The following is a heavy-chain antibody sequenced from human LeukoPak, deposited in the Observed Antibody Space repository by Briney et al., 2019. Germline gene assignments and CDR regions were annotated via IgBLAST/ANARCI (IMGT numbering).Heavy chain of an antibody. Sequence: EPGGSLRLSCAASGFTFSSYAMHWVRQAPGKGLEYVSAISSNGGSTYYADSVKGRFTISRDNSKNTLYLQMSSLRAEDTAVYYCVKDDPPREYCSGGSCYDNWFDPWGQGTLVTVSS. CDR3: VKDDPPREYCSGGSCYDNWFDP. CDR2: ISSNGGST. V-gene: IGHV3-64D*06. D-gene: IGHD2-15*01. CDR1: GFTFSSYA. J-gene: IGHJ5*02.